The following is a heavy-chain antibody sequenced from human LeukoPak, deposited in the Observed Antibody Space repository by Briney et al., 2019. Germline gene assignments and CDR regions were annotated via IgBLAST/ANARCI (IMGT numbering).Heavy chain of an antibody. CDR3: AKASGYDSSGYCYYFDY. V-gene: IGHV3-30*18. J-gene: IGHJ4*02. D-gene: IGHD3-22*01. CDR2: VSYDGSDK. CDR1: GFTFSNYG. Sequence: GGSLRLSCAASGFTFSNYGMHWVRQTPGKGLEWVASVSYDGSDKNYVDSVRGRFTISRDNSGNTLYLQMNSLGAEDTAVYYCAKASGYDSSGYCYYFDYWGQGTLVTVSS.